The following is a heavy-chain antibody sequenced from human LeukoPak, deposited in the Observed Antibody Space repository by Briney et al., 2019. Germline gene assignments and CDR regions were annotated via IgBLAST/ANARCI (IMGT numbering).Heavy chain of an antibody. Sequence: PGGSLRLSCAASGFTFSSYSMNWVRQAPGKGLEWVSSISSSSSYIYYADSVKGRFTISRDNAKNSLYLQMNSLRAEDTAVYYCARDWDLTEELWSYFDYWGQGTLVTVSS. CDR2: ISSSSSYI. CDR3: ARDWDLTEELWSYFDY. J-gene: IGHJ4*02. CDR1: GFTFSSYS. D-gene: IGHD5-18*01. V-gene: IGHV3-21*01.